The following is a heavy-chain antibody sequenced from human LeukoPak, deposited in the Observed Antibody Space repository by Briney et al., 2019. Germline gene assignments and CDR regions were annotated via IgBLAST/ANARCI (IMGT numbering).Heavy chain of an antibody. CDR2: IYYSGST. V-gene: IGHV4-59*08. J-gene: IGHJ6*02. D-gene: IGHD3-10*01. CDR1: GGSISSYY. Sequence: SETLSLTCTVSGGSISSYYWSWIRQPPGKGLEWIGYIYYSGSTNYNPSLGSRVTISVDTSKNQFSLKLSPVTAADTAVYYCARTITMVRGVIIPYYYGMDVWGQGTTVTVSS. CDR3: ARTITMVRGVIIPYYYGMDV.